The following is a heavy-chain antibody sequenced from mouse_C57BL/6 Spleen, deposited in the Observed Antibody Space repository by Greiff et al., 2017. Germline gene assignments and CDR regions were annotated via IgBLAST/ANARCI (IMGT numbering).Heavy chain of an antibody. Sequence: VQLQQPGAELVRPGSSVKLSCKASGYTFTSYWMAWVKQRPGQGLEWIGNIYPSDSETHYNQKFKDKATLTVDKSSSTAYMQLSSLTSEDSAVYYCARGWGGNYFDYWGQGTTLTVSS. CDR2: IYPSDSET. V-gene: IGHV1-61*01. J-gene: IGHJ2*01. CDR3: ARGWGGNYFDY. CDR1: GYTFTSYW.